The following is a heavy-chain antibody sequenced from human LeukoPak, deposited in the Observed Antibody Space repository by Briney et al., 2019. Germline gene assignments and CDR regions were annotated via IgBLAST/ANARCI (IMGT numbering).Heavy chain of an antibody. J-gene: IGHJ4*02. CDR1: GSSFTSYW. Sequence: GESLKISCKGSGSSFTSYWIGWVRQLPGKGLEWMGIIYPGDSDTRYSPSFQGQVTISADKSISTAYLQWSSLKASDTAMYYCARLSTMSGSYLDYWGQGILVTVSS. CDR2: IYPGDSDT. V-gene: IGHV5-51*01. D-gene: IGHD3-10*01. CDR3: ARLSTMSGSYLDY.